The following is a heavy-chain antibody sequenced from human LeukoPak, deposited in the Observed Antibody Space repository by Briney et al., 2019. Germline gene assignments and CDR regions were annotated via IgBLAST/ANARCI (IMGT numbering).Heavy chain of an antibody. J-gene: IGHJ4*02. Sequence: SVKVSCKASGGTFSSYAISWVRQAPGQGLEWMGGIIPIFGTADYAQKFQGRVTITADESTSTAYMELSSLRSEDTAVYYCAGYCSSTSCYDFEYWGQGTLVTVSS. CDR3: AGYCSSTSCYDFEY. CDR2: IIPIFGTA. CDR1: GGTFSSYA. V-gene: IGHV1-69*01. D-gene: IGHD2-2*01.